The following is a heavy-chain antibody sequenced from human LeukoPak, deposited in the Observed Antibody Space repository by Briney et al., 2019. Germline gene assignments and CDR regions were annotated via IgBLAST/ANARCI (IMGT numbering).Heavy chain of an antibody. J-gene: IGHJ2*01. CDR3: ARRVWFGESSHWSFDL. D-gene: IGHD3-10*01. Sequence: PSDTLSLTCAVYGGSFSGYYWSWIRQPPGKGLEWIGEINHSGSTSYNPSLKSRVTISINTSKNQFSLKLSSVTAADTAVFYCARRVWFGESSHWSFDLWGRGTLVTVSS. CDR1: GGSFSGYY. V-gene: IGHV4-34*01. CDR2: INHSGST.